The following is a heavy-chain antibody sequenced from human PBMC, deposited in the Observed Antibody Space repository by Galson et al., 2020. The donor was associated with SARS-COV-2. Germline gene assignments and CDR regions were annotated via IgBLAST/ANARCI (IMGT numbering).Heavy chain of an antibody. V-gene: IGHV1-18*01. CDR1: DYTFINYG. J-gene: IGHJ6*03. D-gene: IGHD6-13*01. CDR3: AREPGKTTAGNYMDV. CDR2: IGAYTGNT. Sequence: ASVKVSCKASDYTFINYGISWVRQAPGQGPEWMGWIGAYTGNTKYAQSLQGRVTMTTDTSTSTAYMELRSLRFDDTAVYYCAREPGKTTAGNYMDVWGKGTTVTVSS.